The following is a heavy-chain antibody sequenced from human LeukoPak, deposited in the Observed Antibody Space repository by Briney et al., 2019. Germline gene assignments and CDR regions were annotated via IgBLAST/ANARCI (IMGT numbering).Heavy chain of an antibody. CDR3: ARGVAVAGTLRAFDI. CDR2: IYYSGST. Sequence: SETLSLTCTVSGGSISSHYWSWIRQPPGKGLEWIGYIYYSGSTNYNPSLKSRVTISVDTSKNQFSLKLSSVTAADTAVYYCARGVAVAGTLRAFDIWGQGTMVTVSS. V-gene: IGHV4-59*11. CDR1: GGSISSHY. J-gene: IGHJ3*02. D-gene: IGHD6-19*01.